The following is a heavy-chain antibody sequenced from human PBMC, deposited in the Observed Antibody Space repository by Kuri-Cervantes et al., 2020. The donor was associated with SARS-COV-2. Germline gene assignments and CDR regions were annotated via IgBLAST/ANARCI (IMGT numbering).Heavy chain of an antibody. CDR1: GITFSSYG. Sequence: GESLKISCAASGITFSSYGMHWVRQAPGKGLEWVAVIWYDGSNKYYADSVKGRFTISRDNSKNTLYLQMNSLRAEDTAVYYCARGIAARRGYYYYGMDVWGQGTTVTVSS. D-gene: IGHD6-6*01. CDR3: ARGIAARRGYYYYGMDV. CDR2: IWYDGSNK. V-gene: IGHV3-33*01. J-gene: IGHJ6*02.